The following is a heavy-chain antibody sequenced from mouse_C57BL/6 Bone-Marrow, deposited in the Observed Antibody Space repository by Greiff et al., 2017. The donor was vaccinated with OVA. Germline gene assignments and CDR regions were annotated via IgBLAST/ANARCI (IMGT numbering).Heavy chain of an antibody. D-gene: IGHD2-4*01. Sequence: QVQLQQSGPELVKPGASVKISCKASGYAFSSSWMYWVKQRPGKGLEWIGRIYPGDGDTNYTGKFKGKATLTADKSSSTASMHLSSLTSEASAVFLYARVVYYDYDGWYFEVWGTGTTVTVSS. V-gene: IGHV1-82*01. CDR3: ARVVYYDYDGWYFEV. J-gene: IGHJ1*03. CDR1: GYAFSSSW. CDR2: IYPGDGDT.